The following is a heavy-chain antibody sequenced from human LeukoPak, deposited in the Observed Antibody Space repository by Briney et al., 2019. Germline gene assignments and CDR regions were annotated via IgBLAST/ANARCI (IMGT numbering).Heavy chain of an antibody. Sequence: PSETLSLTCTASGGSISSYYWSWIRQPPGKRLEWIRYIYYSGSTNYNPSLKSRVTISVDTSKNQFSLQLNSVTPEDTAVYYCASAVTWELRYWGQGTLVTVSS. CDR1: GGSISSYY. CDR3: ASAVTWELRY. D-gene: IGHD1-26*01. V-gene: IGHV4-59*12. J-gene: IGHJ4*02. CDR2: IYYSGST.